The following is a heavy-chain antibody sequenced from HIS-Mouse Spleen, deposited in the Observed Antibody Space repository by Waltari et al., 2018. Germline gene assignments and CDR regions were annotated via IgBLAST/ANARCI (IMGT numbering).Heavy chain of an antibody. J-gene: IGHJ2*01. Sequence: QLQLQESGPGLVKPSETLSLTCTVSGGSISRSSYYSRWSRQPPGKGLEWIGSISYSGSTYYNPSLKSRVTISVDTSKNQFSLKLSSVTAADTAVYYCAREIPYSSSWYDWYFDLWGRGTLVTVSS. CDR1: GGSISRSSYY. V-gene: IGHV4-39*07. CDR2: ISYSGST. D-gene: IGHD6-13*01. CDR3: AREIPYSSSWYDWYFDL.